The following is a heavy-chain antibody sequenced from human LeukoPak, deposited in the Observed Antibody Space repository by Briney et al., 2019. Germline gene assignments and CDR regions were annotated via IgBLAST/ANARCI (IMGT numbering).Heavy chain of an antibody. D-gene: IGHD2-2*03. Sequence: PGGSLRLSCAVSGFTFSSYWMSWVRQAPGKGLEWVANIKQDGSEKYYVDSVKGRFTISRDNAKNSLYLQMNSLRAEDTAVYYCASGGELLGLDIVVVPAERDLYYMDVWGKGTTVTVSS. V-gene: IGHV3-7*01. CDR2: IKQDGSEK. CDR1: GFTFSSYW. J-gene: IGHJ6*03. CDR3: ASGGELLGLDIVVVPAERDLYYMDV.